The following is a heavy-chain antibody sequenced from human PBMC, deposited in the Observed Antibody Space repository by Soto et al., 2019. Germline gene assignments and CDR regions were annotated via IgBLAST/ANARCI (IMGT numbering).Heavy chain of an antibody. D-gene: IGHD5-18*01. V-gene: IGHV3-23*01. J-gene: IGHJ6*03. CDR3: AARSGYSPEGGYYYYMDV. CDR2: ISGSGGST. Sequence: GESLKISCAASGFTFSSYAMSWVRQAPGKGLEWVSAISGSGGSTYYADSVKGRFTISRDNSKNTLYLQMNSLRAEDTAVYYCAARSGYSPEGGYYYYMDVWGKGTTVTVSS. CDR1: GFTFSSYA.